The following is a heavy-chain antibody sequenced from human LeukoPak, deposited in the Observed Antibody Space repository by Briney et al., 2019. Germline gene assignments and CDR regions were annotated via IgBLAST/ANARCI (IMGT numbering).Heavy chain of an antibody. CDR1: GYTFTSYD. V-gene: IGHV1-8*02. J-gene: IGHJ6*03. CDR3: ARGDMVRGLYYMDV. CDR2: MNPNSGNT. D-gene: IGHD3-10*01. Sequence: GASVKVSCKASGYTFTSYDINWVRQATGQGLEWMGWMNPNSGNTGYAQKFQGRITMTRETSISTAYMELNSLRSDDTAVYYCARGDMVRGLYYMDVWGRGTTVTVSS.